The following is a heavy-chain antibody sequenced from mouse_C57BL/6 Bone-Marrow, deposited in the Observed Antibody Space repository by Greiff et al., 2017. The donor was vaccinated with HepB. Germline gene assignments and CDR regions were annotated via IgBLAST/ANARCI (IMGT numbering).Heavy chain of an antibody. Sequence: SGGDLVKPGGSLKLSCAASGFTFSSYGMSWVRQTPDKRLEWVATISSGGSYTYYPDSVKGRFTISRDNAKNTLYLQMSSLKSEDTAMYYCARHPMMAPFAYWGQGTLVTVSA. CDR1: GFTFSSYG. D-gene: IGHD2-3*01. V-gene: IGHV5-6*01. CDR2: ISSGGSYT. CDR3: ARHPMMAPFAY. J-gene: IGHJ3*01.